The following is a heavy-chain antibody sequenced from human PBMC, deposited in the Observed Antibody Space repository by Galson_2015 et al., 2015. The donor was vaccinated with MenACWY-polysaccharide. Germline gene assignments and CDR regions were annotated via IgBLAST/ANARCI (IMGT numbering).Heavy chain of an antibody. D-gene: IGHD3-22*01. CDR1: GFTFSSYS. J-gene: IGHJ4*02. CDR3: ARVRYYDGSGQFDY. CDR2: ISSSSSTI. Sequence: SLRLSCAASGFTFSSYSMNWVRQAPGKGLEWVSYISSSSSTIYYADSVKGRFTISRDNAKNSLYLQMNSLRAKDTAVYYCARVRYYDGSGQFDYWGQGTLVTVSS. V-gene: IGHV3-48*01.